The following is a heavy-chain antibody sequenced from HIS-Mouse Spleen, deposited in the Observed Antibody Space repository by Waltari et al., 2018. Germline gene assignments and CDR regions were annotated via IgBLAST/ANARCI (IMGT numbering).Heavy chain of an antibody. CDR1: GYTFTSYD. J-gene: IGHJ3*02. D-gene: IGHD6-13*01. CDR2: MNPNSGKT. V-gene: IGHV1-8*01. CDR3: ARGREQQLVQDAFDI. Sequence: QVQLVQSGAEVKKPGASVKVSCKASGYTFTSYDINWVRQATGQGLEWMGWMNPNSGKTGYAQKFQGRVTMTRNTSVSTAYMELSSLRSEDTAVYYCARGREQQLVQDAFDIWGQGTMVTVSS.